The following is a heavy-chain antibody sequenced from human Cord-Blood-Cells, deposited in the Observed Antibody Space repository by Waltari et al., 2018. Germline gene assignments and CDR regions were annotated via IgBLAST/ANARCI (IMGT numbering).Heavy chain of an antibody. CDR2: INHSGST. D-gene: IGHD2-15*01. Sequence: QVQLQQWGAGLLKPSETLSLTCAVYGGSFSGYYWSWIRQPPGKGREWIGEINHSGSTNYNPSLKSRVTISVDTSKNQFSLKLSSVTAADTAVYYCARRGTYCSGGSCYSWFDPWGQGTLVTVSS. CDR1: GGSFSGYY. CDR3: ARRGTYCSGGSCYSWFDP. V-gene: IGHV4-34*01. J-gene: IGHJ5*02.